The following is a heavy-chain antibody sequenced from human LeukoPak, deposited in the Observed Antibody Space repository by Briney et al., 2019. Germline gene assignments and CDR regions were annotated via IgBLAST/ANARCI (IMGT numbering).Heavy chain of an antibody. J-gene: IGHJ3*01. V-gene: IGHV3-7*01. CDR3: SRDRAYYEFWDAFDL. Sequence: GGSLRLSCAASGFTFSSYWMSWVRQAPGEGLEWVANIKQDGSEKYYVDPVKGRFTISRDHAKNSLYLQMNSLRAEDTAVYYCSRDRAYYEFWDAFDLWGQVTMVTVSS. CDR1: GFTFSSYW. D-gene: IGHD3-3*01. CDR2: IKQDGSEK.